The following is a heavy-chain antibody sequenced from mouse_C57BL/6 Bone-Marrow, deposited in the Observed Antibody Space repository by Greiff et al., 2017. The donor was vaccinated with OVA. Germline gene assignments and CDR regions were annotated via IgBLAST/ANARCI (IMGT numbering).Heavy chain of an antibody. CDR3: ARNYYYRFDY. V-gene: IGHV1-52*01. J-gene: IGHJ2*01. CDR2: IDPSDSET. D-gene: IGHD1-1*01. Sequence: QVQLQQSGAELVRPGSSVKLSCKASGYTFTSYWMHWVKQRPIQGLEWIGNIDPSDSETHYNQKFKDKATLTVDKSSSTAYMQLSSLTSEDSAVYYCARNYYYRFDYWGQGTTLTVSS. CDR1: GYTFTSYW.